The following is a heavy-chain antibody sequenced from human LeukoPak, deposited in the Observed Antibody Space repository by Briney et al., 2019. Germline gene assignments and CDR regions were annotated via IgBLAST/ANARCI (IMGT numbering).Heavy chain of an antibody. CDR2: INSDGSST. J-gene: IGHJ3*02. D-gene: IGHD2-2*01. Sequence: GGSLRLSCAASGFTFSSYWMHWVRQAPGKGLVWVSRINSDGSSTSYADSVKGRFTISRDNAKNTLYLQMNSLRAEDTAVYYFARDCSSTSCQAFDIWGQGTMVTVSS. CDR1: GFTFSSYW. V-gene: IGHV3-74*01. CDR3: ARDCSSTSCQAFDI.